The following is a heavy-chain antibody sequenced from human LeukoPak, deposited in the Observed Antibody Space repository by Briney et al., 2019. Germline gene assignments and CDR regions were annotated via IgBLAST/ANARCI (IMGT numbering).Heavy chain of an antibody. J-gene: IGHJ4*02. V-gene: IGHV3-30*18. D-gene: IGHD1-26*01. CDR3: VKDSSVSYHRGSDY. Sequence: GGSLRLSCAASGFTFSSYDMHWVRQAPGKGLEWVAVILYDGSNKYYADSVKGRFTISRDNSKNTMYLQMNSLRADDTAVYCCVKDSSVSYHRGSDYWGQGTLVTVSS. CDR2: ILYDGSNK. CDR1: GFTFSSYD.